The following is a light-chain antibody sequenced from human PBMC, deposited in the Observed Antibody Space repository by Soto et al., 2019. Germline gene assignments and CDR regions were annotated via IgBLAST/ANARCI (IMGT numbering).Light chain of an antibody. CDR2: DAS. V-gene: IGKV3-11*01. CDR1: QSVSSY. Sequence: EIVLTQSPATLSLSPGERATLSCRASQSVSSYLAWYQQKPGQAPRLLIYDASNRATGIPARFSGSGSGTDFTLTISSLEPEDLAVYYCQQRSNWPPNFCQGTRLEIK. CDR3: QQRSNWPPN. J-gene: IGKJ5*01.